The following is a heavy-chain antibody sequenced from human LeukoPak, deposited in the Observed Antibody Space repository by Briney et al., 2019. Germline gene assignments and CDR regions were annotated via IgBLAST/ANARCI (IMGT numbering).Heavy chain of an antibody. J-gene: IGHJ4*02. V-gene: IGHV1-18*01. D-gene: IGHD3-22*01. Sequence: VASVKVSCKASGNTFTSSGITWVRQAPGQGLEWMGWINPYSGITNYAQKFQGRVTMTTDTSTTTAYMALRSLRSDDTAVYYCARAPYDRSGYYYYFDNWGQGTLVTVSS. CDR2: INPYSGIT. CDR3: ARAPYDRSGYYYYFDN. CDR1: GNTFTSSG.